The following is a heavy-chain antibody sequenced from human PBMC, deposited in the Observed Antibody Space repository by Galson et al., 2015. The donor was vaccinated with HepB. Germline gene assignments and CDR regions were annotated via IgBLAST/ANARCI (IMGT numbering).Heavy chain of an antibody. CDR3: AKASGIPRGRFDS. Sequence: SLRLSCAASGFTFSSFAMNWVRQAPGKGLEWVSVVNGGATNTNYADSVKGRFTISRDNSRDTLYLQMDGLRAEDTAIYYCAKASGIPRGRFDSWGQGTLVTVSS. D-gene: IGHD2-2*02. V-gene: IGHV3-23*01. J-gene: IGHJ5*01. CDR2: VNGGATNT. CDR1: GFTFSSFA.